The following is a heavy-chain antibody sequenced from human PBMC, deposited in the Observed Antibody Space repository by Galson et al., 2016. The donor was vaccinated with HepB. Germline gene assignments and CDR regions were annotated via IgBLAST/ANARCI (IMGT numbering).Heavy chain of an antibody. CDR3: ATTVYGYSDY. CDR2: ISSSTRDI. D-gene: IGHD3-22*01. V-gene: IGHV3-48*01. J-gene: IGHJ4*02. CDR1: GFTFNSYT. Sequence: SLRLSCAASGFTFNSYTMNWVRLAPGKGLEWVSYISSSTRDIYYADSVRGRFTISRDNAKNSLYLQMHNLRAEDTALYYCATTVYGYSDYWGQGTLVTVSS.